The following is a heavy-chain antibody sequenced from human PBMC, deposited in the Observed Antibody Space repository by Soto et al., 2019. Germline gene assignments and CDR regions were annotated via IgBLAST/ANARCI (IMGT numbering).Heavy chain of an antibody. CDR2: MIPIFGTA. J-gene: IGHJ4*02. Sequence: QVQLVASGAEVKKPGSSVKVSCKASGGTFRSFAICWVRQAPGLGLGWMGGMIPIFGTANHAQKLQGRVTITADESTSTAYMELSSLRSEETAVYDCAREGGGYYFDYWGQGTLVTVSS. CDR3: AREGGGYYFDY. CDR1: GGTFRSFA. D-gene: IGHD2-15*01. V-gene: IGHV1-69*01.